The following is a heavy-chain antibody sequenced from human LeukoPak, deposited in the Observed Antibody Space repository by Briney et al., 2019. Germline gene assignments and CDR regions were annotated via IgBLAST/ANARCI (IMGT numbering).Heavy chain of an antibody. V-gene: IGHV3-7*01. CDR2: IKQDGSEK. D-gene: IGHD2-15*01. Sequence: GGSLRLSCAASGFTFSSYWMSWVRQAPGKGLEWVANIKQDGSEKYYVDSVKGRFTISRDNAKNSLYLQMNSLRAEDTAVYYCARDVDCSGASCRPGSFDYWGQGTLVTVSS. CDR1: GFTFSSYW. J-gene: IGHJ4*02. CDR3: ARDVDCSGASCRPGSFDY.